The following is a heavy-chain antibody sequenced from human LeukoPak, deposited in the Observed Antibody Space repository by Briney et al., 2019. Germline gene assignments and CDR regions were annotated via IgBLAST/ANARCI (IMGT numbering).Heavy chain of an antibody. CDR3: ATADQLLGYCTNGVCYRDAFDI. CDR2: FDPEDGET. Sequence: ASVKVSCKVSGYTITELSMHWVRQAPGKGLEWMGGFDPEDGETIYAQKFQGRVTMTEDTSTDTAYMELSSLRSEDTAVYYCATADQLLGYCTNGVCYRDAFDIWGQGTMVTVSS. CDR1: GYTITELS. D-gene: IGHD2-8*01. J-gene: IGHJ3*02. V-gene: IGHV1-24*01.